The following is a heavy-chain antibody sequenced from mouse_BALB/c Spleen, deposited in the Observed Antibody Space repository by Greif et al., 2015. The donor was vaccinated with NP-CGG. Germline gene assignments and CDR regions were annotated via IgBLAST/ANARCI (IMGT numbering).Heavy chain of an antibody. CDR3: AREDYGTRYFDV. CDR1: GYAFSGYW. J-gene: IGHJ1*01. CDR2: IYPGDGDT. V-gene: IGHV1-80*01. Sequence: VKLVESGAELVRPGSSVKISCKASGYAFSGYWMNWVKQRPGQGLEWIGQIYPGDGDTNYNGKFKGKATLTADKSSSTGYMQLSSLTSEDSAVDFWAREDYGTRYFDVWGAGTTVTVSS. D-gene: IGHD1-1*01.